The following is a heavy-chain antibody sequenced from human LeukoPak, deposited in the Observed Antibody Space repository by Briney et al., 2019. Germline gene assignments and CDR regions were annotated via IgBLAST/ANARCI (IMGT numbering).Heavy chain of an antibody. CDR2: IHPDGSIT. CDR3: AKGHYDSTWGLIDFDY. CDR1: GFTISNYW. D-gene: IGHD3-22*01. J-gene: IGHJ4*02. Sequence: PGGSLRLSCVGSGFTISNYWMHWVRQAPGTGLVWVSRIHPDGSITTYADSVKGRFTISRDNAKNTLYLQMNSLRAEDTAVYYCAKGHYDSTWGLIDFDYWGQGTLVTVSS. V-gene: IGHV3-74*03.